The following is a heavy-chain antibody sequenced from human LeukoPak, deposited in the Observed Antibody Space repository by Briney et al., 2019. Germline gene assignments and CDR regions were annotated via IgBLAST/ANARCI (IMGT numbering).Heavy chain of an antibody. D-gene: IGHD6-13*01. Sequence: GGSLRLSCAASGFTFSSYAMNWVRQAPGKGLEWVGHIKNDGSETYYLDSLKGRFSISRDNTNNALYLQMNSLRAEDTATYYCARSLPYGTTWYGRSDFWGQGTLVTVSS. CDR3: ARSLPYGTTWYGRSDF. J-gene: IGHJ4*02. V-gene: IGHV3-7*03. CDR2: IKNDGSET. CDR1: GFTFSSYA.